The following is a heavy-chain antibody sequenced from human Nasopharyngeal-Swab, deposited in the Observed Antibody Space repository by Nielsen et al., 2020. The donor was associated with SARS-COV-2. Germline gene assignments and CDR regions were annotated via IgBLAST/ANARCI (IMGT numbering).Heavy chain of an antibody. D-gene: IGHD2-15*01. V-gene: IGHV3-48*03. CDR1: GFTFSSYE. Sequence: GGSLRLSCAASGFTFSSYEMNWVRQAPGKGLEWVSYISSSGSTIYYADSVKGRFTISRDNAKNSLYLQMNSLRAEDTAVYYCARDSCSGGSCYSDFDYWGQGTLVTVSS. CDR3: ARDSCSGGSCYSDFDY. J-gene: IGHJ4*02. CDR2: ISSSGSTI.